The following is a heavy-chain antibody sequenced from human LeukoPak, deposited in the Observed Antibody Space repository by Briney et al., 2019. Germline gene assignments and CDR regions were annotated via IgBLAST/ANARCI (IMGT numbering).Heavy chain of an antibody. CDR2: IKQDGSEK. Sequence: GGSLRLSCAAAGFTFSSYWMSWVRQAPGKGLEGVADIKQDGSEKYYVDSVKGRFAISRDIAKNSLYLQMNSLRAEDTAVYYCARDKSSGSSWPEWGYWGQGTLVTVSS. CDR3: ARDKSSGSSWPEWGY. V-gene: IGHV3-7*01. J-gene: IGHJ4*02. CDR1: GFTFSSYW. D-gene: IGHD6-13*01.